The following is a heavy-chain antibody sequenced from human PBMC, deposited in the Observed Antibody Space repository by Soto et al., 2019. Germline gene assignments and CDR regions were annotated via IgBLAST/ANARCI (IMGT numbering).Heavy chain of an antibody. CDR1: GDSISSSSYY. D-gene: IGHD1-7*01. CDR3: ARPDGNWNYDPAFDI. Sequence: PSETLSLTCTVSGDSISSSSYYWGWIRQPPGKGLEWIGSIYYSGSTYYNPSLKSRVTISVDTSKNQFSLKLSSVTAADTAVYYCARPDGNWNYDPAFDIWGQGTMVTVSS. J-gene: IGHJ3*02. CDR2: IYYSGST. V-gene: IGHV4-39*01.